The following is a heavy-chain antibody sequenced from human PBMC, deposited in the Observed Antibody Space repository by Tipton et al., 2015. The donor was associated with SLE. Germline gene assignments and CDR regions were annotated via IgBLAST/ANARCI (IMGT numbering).Heavy chain of an antibody. J-gene: IGHJ5*02. Sequence: TLSLTCTVSGGSISSSRYYWGWIRQPPGKGLEWIGSTYHSGTAYYNPSLKSRVTISVDTSKNQISLKLSSVTAADTAVYYCARYPESNYHWFGPWGQGALVTVSS. D-gene: IGHD4-11*01. CDR2: TYHSGTA. CDR1: GGSISSSRYY. V-gene: IGHV4-39*07. CDR3: ARYPESNYHWFGP.